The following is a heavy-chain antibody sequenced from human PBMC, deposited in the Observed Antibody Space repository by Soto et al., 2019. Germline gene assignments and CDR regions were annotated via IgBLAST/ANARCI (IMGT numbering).Heavy chain of an antibody. V-gene: IGHV6-1*01. CDR1: GDSVSSNSAA. CDR3: ARVSYGSGSYYYYYYGMDV. D-gene: IGHD3-10*01. Sequence: SQPLSLTCAISGDSVSSNSAAWNWIRQSPSRGLEWLGRTYYRSKWYNDYAVSVKSRITINPDTSKNQFSLQLNSVTPEDTAVYYCARVSYGSGSYYYYYYGMDVWGQGTTVTVSS. CDR2: TYYRSKWYN. J-gene: IGHJ6*02.